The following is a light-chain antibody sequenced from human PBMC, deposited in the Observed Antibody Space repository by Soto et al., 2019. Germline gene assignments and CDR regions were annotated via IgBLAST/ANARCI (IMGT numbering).Light chain of an antibody. Sequence: DIQVTQSPSTLSASIGDRISITCRASQSVTNWLAWYQQKPGKAPKLLIYKASSLERGVPSRFSGRGVGTEFTLTISSLQPDDLATYYCQPYNSYSGTFGQGTKVEIK. CDR1: QSVTNW. V-gene: IGKV1-5*03. CDR3: QPYNSYSGT. J-gene: IGKJ1*01. CDR2: KAS.